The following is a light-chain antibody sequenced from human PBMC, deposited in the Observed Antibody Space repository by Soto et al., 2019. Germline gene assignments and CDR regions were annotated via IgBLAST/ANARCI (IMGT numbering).Light chain of an antibody. V-gene: IGLV1-47*01. J-gene: IGLJ3*02. CDR3: AAWDDSLSGVV. CDR2: WDG. Sequence: QSVLTQPPSASGTPGQRVTISCSGSSSNVGSNYVYWYQQVPGTAPILLMHWDGQRPSGVPDRFSGSKSGTSASLAISGLRSEDEADDYCAAWDDSLSGVVFGGGTKLTGL. CDR1: SSNVGSNY.